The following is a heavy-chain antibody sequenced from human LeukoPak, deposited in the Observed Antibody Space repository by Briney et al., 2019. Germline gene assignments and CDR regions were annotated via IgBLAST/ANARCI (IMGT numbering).Heavy chain of an antibody. V-gene: IGHV3-21*01. D-gene: IGHD3-3*01. J-gene: IGHJ4*02. CDR1: GFTFSTSN. CDR2: ITPGGSNM. CDR3: ASWSGSSVLDY. Sequence: GGSLRLSCAASGFTFSTSNMNWVRQTPEKGLEWVSTITPGGSNMYYHDSVKGRFTISRDNAKNLLFLQMNSLRAEDTAVYYCASWSGSSVLDYWGQGTLVTVSS.